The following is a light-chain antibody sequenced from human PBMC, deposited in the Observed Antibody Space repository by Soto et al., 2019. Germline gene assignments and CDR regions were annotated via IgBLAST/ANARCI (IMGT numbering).Light chain of an antibody. J-gene: IGKJ1*01. CDR1: QSVSSN. V-gene: IGKV3-15*01. CDR2: GAS. CDR3: QQYNNWPPS. Sequence: TQSPATLSVYQWERATLSCRASQSVSSNLAWYQQKPGQAPRLLIYGASTRATGIPARFSGSGSGTEFTLTISSLQSEDFAVYYCQQYNNWPPSFGQGTKVDI.